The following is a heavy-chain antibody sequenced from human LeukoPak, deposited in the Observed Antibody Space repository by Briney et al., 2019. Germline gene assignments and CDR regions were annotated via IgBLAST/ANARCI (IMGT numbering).Heavy chain of an antibody. CDR1: GGSISGYY. CDR2: IYYSGTT. D-gene: IGHD1-26*01. V-gene: IGHV4-59*08. Sequence: SETLSLTCTVSGGSISGYYWSWIRQPPGKGLEWIAYIYYSGTTSYNPSLKSRVTISVDTSKNQFSLKLSSVTAADTAVYYCARQEGSTDYFDYWGQGTLVTVSS. CDR3: ARQEGSTDYFDY. J-gene: IGHJ4*02.